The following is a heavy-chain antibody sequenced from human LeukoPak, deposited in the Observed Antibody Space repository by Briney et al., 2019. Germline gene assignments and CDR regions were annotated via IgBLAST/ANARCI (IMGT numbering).Heavy chain of an antibody. D-gene: IGHD2-15*01. Sequence: QPGGSLRLSCAASGFAFSSYAMHWVRQAPGKGLEWVAVISYDGSNKYYADSVKGRFTISRDNSKNTLYLQMNSLRAEDTAVYYCASEYCSGDSCYENYFDYWGQGTLVTVSS. CDR2: ISYDGSNK. J-gene: IGHJ4*02. V-gene: IGHV3-30-3*01. CDR1: GFAFSSYA. CDR3: ASEYCSGDSCYENYFDY.